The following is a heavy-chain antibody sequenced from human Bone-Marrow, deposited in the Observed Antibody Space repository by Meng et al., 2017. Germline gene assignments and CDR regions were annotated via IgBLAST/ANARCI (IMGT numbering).Heavy chain of an antibody. CDR1: GFTVSSNY. J-gene: IGHJ4*02. CDR3: ARETSSSGGFDY. CDR2: IYSGDST. V-gene: IGHV3-53*01. D-gene: IGHD6-6*01. Sequence: GGSLRLSCAASGFTVSSNYMSWVRQAPGKGLEWVSVIYSGDSTYYADSVKGRFTISRDNSKNTLYLQMNSLRAEDTAVYYCARETSSSGGFDYWGQGTLVTVSS.